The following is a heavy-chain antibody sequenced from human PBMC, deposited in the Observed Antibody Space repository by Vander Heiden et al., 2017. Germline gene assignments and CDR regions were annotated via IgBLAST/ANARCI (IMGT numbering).Heavy chain of an antibody. J-gene: IGHJ6*02. CDR3: ARGGARGFNGSGSYYKRVGYYYYGMDV. V-gene: IGHV4-34*01. CDR1: GGSFSGYY. D-gene: IGHD3-10*01. CDR2: LNHGGSA. Sequence: QVQLQQWGAGLLKPSETLSLTCAVYGGSFSGYYWSWIRQPPGKGLEWIGELNHGGSANYNPSLKSRVTISVDTSKNQFSLKLSSVTAADTAVYYCARGGARGFNGSGSYYKRVGYYYYGMDVWGQGTTVTVSS.